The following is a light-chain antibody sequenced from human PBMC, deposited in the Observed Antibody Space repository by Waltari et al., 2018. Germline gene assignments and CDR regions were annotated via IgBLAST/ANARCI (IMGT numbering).Light chain of an antibody. Sequence: QSALTQPRSVSGAPGQSVTHSCIGTSRDVGGYNYVSWYQQYPGKAPKLVIYDVNKRPSGVPDRFSGSKSGNTASLTISGLQAEDEADYYCCSYAGSSTFYVFGSGTEVTV. J-gene: IGLJ1*01. CDR3: CSYAGSSTFYV. V-gene: IGLV2-11*01. CDR2: DVN. CDR1: SRDVGGYNY.